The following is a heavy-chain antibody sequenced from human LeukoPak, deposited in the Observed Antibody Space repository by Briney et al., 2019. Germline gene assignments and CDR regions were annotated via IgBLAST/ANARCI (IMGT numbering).Heavy chain of an antibody. D-gene: IGHD3-10*01. CDR1: GDSISSSNYY. Sequence: PSETLSLTCSVSGDSISSSNYYWSWLRQPPGTGLEWIGSIYYSGTTYYNPSLKSRVTISVDTSKNHFSLKLSSVSAADTAVYYCVSGYYYGSADYWGQGTLVTVSS. V-gene: IGHV4-39*02. CDR2: IYYSGTT. CDR3: VSGYYYGSADY. J-gene: IGHJ4*02.